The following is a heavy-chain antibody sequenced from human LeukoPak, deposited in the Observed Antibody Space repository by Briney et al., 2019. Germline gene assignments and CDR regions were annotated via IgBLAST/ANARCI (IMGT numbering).Heavy chain of an antibody. CDR2: IGGSGGTT. Sequence: GGSLRLSCAASGFTFSSYAMGGVGQAPGEGLEWVSAIGGSGGTTSYADSVKGRFTISRDNSKHTLYLQMNSLRAGDTAVYYCAKPGCSSTSCYSSVWDYYYYGMDVWGQGTTVTVCS. CDR3: AKPGCSSTSCYSSVWDYYYYGMDV. D-gene: IGHD2-2*01. J-gene: IGHJ6*02. V-gene: IGHV3-23*01. CDR1: GFTFSSYA.